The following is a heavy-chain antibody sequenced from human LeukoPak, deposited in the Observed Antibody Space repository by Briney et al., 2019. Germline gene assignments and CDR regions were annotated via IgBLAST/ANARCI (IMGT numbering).Heavy chain of an antibody. Sequence: GGSLRLSCTASGFSFGDYAMSWVRQAPGKGLEWVSVIYDGGSADYADSVRGRFTISRDNSKSKVFLQMNSLRVEDTAVYYCAREASYSSSWWYFDHWGQGTLVTVSS. V-gene: IGHV3-66*01. CDR3: AREASYSSSWWYFDH. CDR2: IYDGGSA. J-gene: IGHJ4*02. CDR1: GFSFGDYA. D-gene: IGHD6-13*01.